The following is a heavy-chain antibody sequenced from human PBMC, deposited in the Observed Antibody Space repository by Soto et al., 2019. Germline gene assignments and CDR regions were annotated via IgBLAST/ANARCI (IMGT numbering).Heavy chain of an antibody. Sequence: QVQLVQSGAEVKKPGASVKVSCKTSNYTFTSYGITWVRQAPGQGLEWMGWISGYNGNTKYAEKLQGRVTMTKDVATRTAYMELGNLRSDDTAVYYCARGKVSFWHSYSWGFDYWGQGTLVTVSS. CDR1: NYTFTSYG. CDR2: ISGYNGNT. CDR3: ARGKVSFWHSYSWGFDY. D-gene: IGHD3-16*01. J-gene: IGHJ4*02. V-gene: IGHV1-18*04.